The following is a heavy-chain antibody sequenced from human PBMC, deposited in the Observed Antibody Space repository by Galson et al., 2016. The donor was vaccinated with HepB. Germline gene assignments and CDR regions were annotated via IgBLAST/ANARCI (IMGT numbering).Heavy chain of an antibody. V-gene: IGHV4-38-2*02. CDR1: GYSIGSGYY. CDR2: PYHTTHT. Sequence: ETLSPTCTVSGYSIGSGYYWGWIRQPPGKGLEWIAIPYHTTHTYSNPSLDSRVTISVDTSKNQFSLKLNSVTAADTAMYYCARVDGDYEYFDYWGQGTLITVSS. J-gene: IGHJ4*02. D-gene: IGHD4-17*01. CDR3: ARVDGDYEYFDY.